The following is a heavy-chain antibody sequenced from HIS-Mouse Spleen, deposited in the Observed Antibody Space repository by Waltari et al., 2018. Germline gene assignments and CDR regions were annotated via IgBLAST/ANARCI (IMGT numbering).Heavy chain of an antibody. J-gene: IGHJ2*01. CDR2: IYYSGRT. D-gene: IGHD6-13*01. CDR1: GGSISSSSYY. Sequence: QLQLQESGPGLVKPSETLSLTCTVSGGSISSSSYYWGWIRQPPGKGLEWIGSIYYSGRTYYNPSVNSRVTISVDTSKNQFSLKLSSVTAADTAVYYCAREIPYSSSWYDWYFDLWGRGTLVTVSS. CDR3: AREIPYSSSWYDWYFDL. V-gene: IGHV4-39*07.